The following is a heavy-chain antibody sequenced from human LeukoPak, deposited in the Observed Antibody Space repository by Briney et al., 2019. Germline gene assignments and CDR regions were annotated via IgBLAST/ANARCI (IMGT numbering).Heavy chain of an antibody. CDR2: MSGSGGST. CDR3: AKDGGGSLEWLPPMDV. V-gene: IGHV3-23*01. Sequence: GGSLRLSCAASGFTFSSYAMSWVCQAPGKGLEWVSAMSGSGGSTYYADSVKGRFTISRDNSKNTLYLQTNSLRAEDTAVYYCAKDGGGSLEWLPPMDVWGQGTTVTVSS. J-gene: IGHJ6*02. CDR1: GFTFSSYA. D-gene: IGHD3-3*01.